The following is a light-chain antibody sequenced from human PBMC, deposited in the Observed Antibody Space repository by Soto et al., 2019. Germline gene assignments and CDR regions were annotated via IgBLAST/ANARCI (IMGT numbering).Light chain of an antibody. J-gene: IGKJ4*01. CDR1: QNVGND. CDR3: QQRSNWPPT. V-gene: IGKV3-11*01. Sequence: LVLTQYPATLSLSPGERANLSCRASQNVGNDLVWYHQKRGQAHRLIIYAASNSATGIPARFSGSGSGTDFTLTISSLEPEDFAAYYCQQRSNWPPTVGGGTKVEIK. CDR2: AAS.